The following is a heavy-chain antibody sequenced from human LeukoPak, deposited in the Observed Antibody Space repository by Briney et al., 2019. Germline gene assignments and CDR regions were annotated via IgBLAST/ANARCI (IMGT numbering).Heavy chain of an antibody. Sequence: PGGSLRLSCTATGFSFSDYAMSWVRQTPGEGLEWVSKISGGGGITYYADSVKGRFTISRDNSKSTLYLQMSSLSGEDSALYYCAKVMYDSGGYYYGFDFRGQGTLVTVSS. V-gene: IGHV3-23*01. J-gene: IGHJ4*02. D-gene: IGHD3-22*01. CDR3: AKVMYDSGGYYYGFDF. CDR2: ISGGGGIT. CDR1: GFSFSDYA.